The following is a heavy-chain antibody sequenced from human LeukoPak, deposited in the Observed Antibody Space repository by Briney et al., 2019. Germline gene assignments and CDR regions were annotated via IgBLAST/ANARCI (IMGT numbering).Heavy chain of an antibody. CDR3: TRQAILGGSYNYFDY. CDR1: GFTFGDYA. Sequence: GGSLRLSCTASGFTFGDYAMSWVRQALGKGLEWVGFIRSKAYGGTTEYAASVKGRFTISRDDSKSIAYLQMNSLKTEDTAVYYCTRQAILGGSYNYFDYWGQGTLVTVSS. V-gene: IGHV3-49*04. CDR2: IRSKAYGGTT. D-gene: IGHD1-26*01. J-gene: IGHJ4*02.